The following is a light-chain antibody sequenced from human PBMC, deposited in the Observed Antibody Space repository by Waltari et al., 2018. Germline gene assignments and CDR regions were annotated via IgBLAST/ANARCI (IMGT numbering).Light chain of an antibody. Sequence: QSALRQPASVSGSPGQAITISCTGTDSDIGTYDFVSWYQQHPGKAPKLLIYSVSSRPSGVAGRSSASKSGNTASLTISGLRTEDEATYYCSAYASTYTVLFGGGTTLTIL. J-gene: IGLJ3*02. CDR3: SAYASTYTVL. CDR2: SVS. CDR1: DSDIGTYDF. V-gene: IGLV2-14*03.